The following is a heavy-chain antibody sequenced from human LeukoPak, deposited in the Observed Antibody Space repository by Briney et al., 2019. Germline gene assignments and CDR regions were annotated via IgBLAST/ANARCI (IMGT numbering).Heavy chain of an antibody. V-gene: IGHV5-51*01. J-gene: IGHJ4*02. D-gene: IGHD4-17*01. Sequence: GESLKISCKGSGYRFDNSWIGWVRQMPGKGLEWMGIIYPGDSDTRYSPSFQGQVTISTDRSISTAYLQWNSLKASDTAMYYCARHFRSNGDYGPPDYWGQGTLVTVSS. CDR2: IYPGDSDT. CDR3: ARHFRSNGDYGPPDY. CDR1: GYRFDNSW.